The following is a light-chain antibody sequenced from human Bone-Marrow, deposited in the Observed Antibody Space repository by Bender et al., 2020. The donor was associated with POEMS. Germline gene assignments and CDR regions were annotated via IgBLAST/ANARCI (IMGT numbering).Light chain of an antibody. CDR1: GSDIGAYPY. J-gene: IGLJ1*01. V-gene: IGLV2-11*01. Sequence: QSALTQPASVSGYPGQSVTISCTGSGSDIGAYPYVSWYQYHAGKAPKLILYDVTKRPSGVPDRYSASKSGSTASLAISGLQIEDEADYYCCSYGGTVTPWVCGTGTNLIVL. CDR3: CSYGGTVTPWV. CDR2: DVT.